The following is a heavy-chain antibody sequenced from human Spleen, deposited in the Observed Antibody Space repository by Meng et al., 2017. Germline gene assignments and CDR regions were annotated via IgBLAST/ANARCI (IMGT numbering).Heavy chain of an antibody. V-gene: IGHV3-9*01. J-gene: IGHJ4*02. CDR3: ATDISVLMVYALDY. Sequence: SLKISCAASGFTFDDYAMHWVRQAPGKGLEWVSGISWNSGSIGYADSVKGRFTISRDNAKNSLYLQMNSLRAEDTALYYCATDISVLMVYALDYWGQGTLVTVSS. D-gene: IGHD2-8*01. CDR1: GFTFDDYA. CDR2: ISWNSGSI.